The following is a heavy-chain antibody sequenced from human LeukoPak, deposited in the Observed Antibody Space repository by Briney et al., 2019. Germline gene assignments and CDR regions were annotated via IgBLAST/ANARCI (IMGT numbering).Heavy chain of an antibody. J-gene: IGHJ5*02. CDR3: ARYPSRYCTSTSCYLVH. CDR1: GFTFSSYE. D-gene: IGHD2-2*01. V-gene: IGHV3-48*03. CDR2: ISGIGSTT. Sequence: GGSLRLSCAASGFTFSSYEMNWVRQAPGKGLEWVSYISGIGSTTYYADSVKGRFTISRDNAKNSLYLQMHSLRAEDTAVYYCARYPSRYCTSTSCYLVHWGQGALVTVSS.